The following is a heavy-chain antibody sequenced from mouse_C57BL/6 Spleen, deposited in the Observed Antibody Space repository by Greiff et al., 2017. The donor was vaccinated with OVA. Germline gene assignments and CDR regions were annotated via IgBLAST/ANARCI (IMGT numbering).Heavy chain of an antibody. D-gene: IGHD1-1*01. CDR1: GYTFTSYG. CDR2: IYPRSGNT. CDR3: HYYGSSYVGDY. J-gene: IGHJ2*01. Sequence: VKLQQSGAELARPGASVKLSCKASGYTFTSYGISWVKQRTGQGLEWIGEIYPRSGNTYYNEKFKGKATLTADKSSSTAYMELRSLTSEDSAVYFCHYYGSSYVGDYWGQGTTLTVSS. V-gene: IGHV1-81*01.